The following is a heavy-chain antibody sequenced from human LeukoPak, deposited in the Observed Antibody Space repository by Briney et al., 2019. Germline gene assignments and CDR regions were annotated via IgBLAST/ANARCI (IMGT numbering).Heavy chain of an antibody. D-gene: IGHD6-13*01. CDR1: GGSISSYY. Sequence: SETLSLTCTVSGGSISSYYWSWIRQPAGKGLEWIGRIYTSGSTNYNPSLKSRVTMSVDTSKNQFSLKLSSVTAADTAVYYCARGIAAAGVYYFDYWGQGTLVTVSS. CDR2: IYTSGST. J-gene: IGHJ4*02. V-gene: IGHV4-4*07. CDR3: ARGIAAAGVYYFDY.